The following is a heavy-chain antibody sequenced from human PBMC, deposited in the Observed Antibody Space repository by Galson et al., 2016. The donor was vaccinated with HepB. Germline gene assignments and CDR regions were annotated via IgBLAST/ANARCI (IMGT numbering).Heavy chain of an antibody. CDR3: AKDTRGGFYSRWFDP. D-gene: IGHD3-3*01. J-gene: IGHJ5*02. Sequence: SLRLSCAASGFTFSNYAMSWVRQAPGKGLEWVSAISGSGGSPYYADSVKGRFTISRDNSKNTLYLQMNSLRVEDTALYYCAKDTRGGFYSRWFDPWGQGTLVTVCS. CDR1: GFTFSNYA. CDR2: ISGSGGSP. V-gene: IGHV3-23*01.